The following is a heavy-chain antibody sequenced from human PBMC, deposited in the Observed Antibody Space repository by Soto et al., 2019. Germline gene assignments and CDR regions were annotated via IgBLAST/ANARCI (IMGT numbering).Heavy chain of an antibody. J-gene: IGHJ6*02. CDR3: ARDQRASSSSSIEYYGMDV. Sequence: GGSLRLSCAASGFTFSSYAMHWVRQAPGKGLEWVAVISYDGSNKYYADSVKGRFTISRDNSKNTLYLQMNSLRAEDTAVYYCARDQRASSSSSIEYYGMDVWGQGTPVTFYS. D-gene: IGHD6-6*01. V-gene: IGHV3-30-3*01. CDR2: ISYDGSNK. CDR1: GFTFSSYA.